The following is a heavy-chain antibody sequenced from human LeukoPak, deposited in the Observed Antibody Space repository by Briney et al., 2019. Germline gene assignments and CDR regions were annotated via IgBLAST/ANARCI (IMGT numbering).Heavy chain of an antibody. CDR2: IYYSGST. CDR1: GGSISSGDYY. CDR3: AMTPYYYGSGSLDY. V-gene: IGHV4-30-4*01. J-gene: IGHJ4*02. D-gene: IGHD3-10*01. Sequence: SETLSLTCTVSGGSISSGDYYWSWIRQPPGKGLEWIGYIYYSGSTYYNPSLKSRVTISVDTSKNQFSLKLSSVTAADTAVYYCAMTPYYYGSGSLDYWGQGTLVTVSS.